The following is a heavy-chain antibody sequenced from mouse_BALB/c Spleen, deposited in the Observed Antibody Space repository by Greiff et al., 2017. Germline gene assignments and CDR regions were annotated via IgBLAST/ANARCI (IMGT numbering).Heavy chain of an antibody. J-gene: IGHJ4*01. CDR2: ISSGGSYT. D-gene: IGHD2-4*01. CDR3: ARGTMITTGLCMDY. CDR1: GFTFSSYG. Sequence: EVKLVESGGDLVKPGGSLKLSCAASGFTFSSYGMSWVRQTPDKRLEWVATISSGGSYTYYPDSVKGRFTISRDNAKNTLYLQMSSLKSEDTAMYYCARGTMITTGLCMDYWGQGTSVTVSS. V-gene: IGHV5-6*01.